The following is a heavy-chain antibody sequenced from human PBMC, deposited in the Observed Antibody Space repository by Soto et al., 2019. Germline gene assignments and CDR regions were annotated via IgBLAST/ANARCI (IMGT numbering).Heavy chain of an antibody. D-gene: IGHD3-3*02. V-gene: IGHV4-59*08. CDR3: ASPKIAFYNWFDP. J-gene: IGHJ5*02. Sequence: VSGGSISSYYWSWIRQPPGKGLEWIGYIYYSGSPNYNPSLKSRVTISVDTSKNQFSLKLSSVTAADTAVYYCASPKIAFYNWFDPWGQGTLVTVSS. CDR2: IYYSGSP. CDR1: GGSISSYY.